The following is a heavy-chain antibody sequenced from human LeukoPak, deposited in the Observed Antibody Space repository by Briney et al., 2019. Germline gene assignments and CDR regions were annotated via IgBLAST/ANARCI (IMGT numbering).Heavy chain of an antibody. V-gene: IGHV3-9*01. Sequence: GGSLRLSCAASGFTFDDYAMHWVRQAPGKGLEWVSGISWNSGSIGYADSVKGRFTISRDNAKNSLYLQMNSLRAEDTAVYYCANDIVVVPAAIRNDYWGQGTLVTVSS. CDR3: ANDIVVVPAAIRNDY. J-gene: IGHJ4*02. D-gene: IGHD2-2*02. CDR1: GFTFDDYA. CDR2: ISWNSGSI.